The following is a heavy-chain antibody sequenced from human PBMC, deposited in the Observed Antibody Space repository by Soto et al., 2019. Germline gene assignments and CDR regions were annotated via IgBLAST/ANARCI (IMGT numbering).Heavy chain of an antibody. CDR1: SASISSSNC. V-gene: IGHV4-4*02. Sequence: QVQLQESGPGLVKPSGTLSLTCAVSSASISSSNCWSWVRQPPGKGLEWIGEIYHSGSTNYNPTLKSRVTISVDKSKNQFSLKLSSVTAADTAVYYCARESELGDYFDCWGQGTLVTVSS. J-gene: IGHJ4*02. CDR2: IYHSGST. D-gene: IGHD3-16*01. CDR3: ARESELGDYFDC.